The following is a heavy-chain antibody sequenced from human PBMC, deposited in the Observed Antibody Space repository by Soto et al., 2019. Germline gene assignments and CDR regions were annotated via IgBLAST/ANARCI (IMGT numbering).Heavy chain of an antibody. Sequence: EVQLVESGGGLVQPGGSLRLSCAASGFTLSSRWMHWVRQAPGKGLVWVSRIKTDGTSTSYADSVKGRFTISRDNANNTLYLQMISLRAEDTGMYYCARDQDTYGQAVFDSWGQGTLVTVSS. CDR1: GFTLSSRW. D-gene: IGHD2-15*01. CDR2: IKTDGTST. CDR3: ARDQDTYGQAVFDS. J-gene: IGHJ4*02. V-gene: IGHV3-74*01.